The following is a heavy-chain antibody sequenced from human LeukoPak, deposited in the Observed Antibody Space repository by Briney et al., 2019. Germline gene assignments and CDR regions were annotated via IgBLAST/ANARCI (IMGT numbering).Heavy chain of an antibody. CDR2: IYYSGST. D-gene: IGHD3-22*01. Sequence: SETLSLTCTVSGGSISSSSYYWGWIRQPPGKGLEWMGSIYYSGSTYYNPSLKSRVTISVDTSKNQFSLKLSSVTAADTAVYYCASRGITTGDYWGQGTLVTVSS. J-gene: IGHJ4*02. V-gene: IGHV4-39*01. CDR3: ASRGITTGDY. CDR1: GGSISSSSYY.